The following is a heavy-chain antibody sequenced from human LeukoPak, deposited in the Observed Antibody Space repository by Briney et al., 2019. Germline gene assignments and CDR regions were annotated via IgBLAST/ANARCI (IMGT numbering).Heavy chain of an antibody. D-gene: IGHD5-12*01. V-gene: IGHV3-66*01. CDR2: IYSGGST. CDR1: GITVSSNY. Sequence: GGSLRLSCAASGITVSSNYMSWVRQAPEKGLEWVSVIYSGGSTYYADSVKGRFTISRDNSKNTLYLQMNSLRAGDTAVYYCARVASLSSGNADYFDYWGQGTLVTVSS. CDR3: ARVASLSSGNADYFDY. J-gene: IGHJ4*02.